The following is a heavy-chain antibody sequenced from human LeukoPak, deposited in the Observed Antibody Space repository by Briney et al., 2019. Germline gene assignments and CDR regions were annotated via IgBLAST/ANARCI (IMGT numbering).Heavy chain of an antibody. Sequence: GGSLRLSCAASGFTFGSYWMSWVRRAPGKGLEWVANIKQDGSEKYYVDSVKGRFTISRDDAKNSLYLQMNSLRAEDTAVYYCARVPYCSSTSCYAIFDYWGQGALVTVSS. CDR1: GFTFGSYW. V-gene: IGHV3-7*05. CDR2: IKQDGSEK. J-gene: IGHJ4*02. D-gene: IGHD2-2*01. CDR3: ARVPYCSSTSCYAIFDY.